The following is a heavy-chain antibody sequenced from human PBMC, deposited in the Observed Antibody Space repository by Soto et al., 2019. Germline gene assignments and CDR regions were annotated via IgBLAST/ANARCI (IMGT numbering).Heavy chain of an antibody. Sequence: EVQLVESGGDLVQRGGSLRLSCAASGFPFSSYWMHWVRHTPGKGLDWVARISGDGVTTYYAVSVTGRFTVSRDNAKNTLSLQISGLRAEDTAVYYCAREYYGLLTGYYTDYWGQGTLVSVSS. D-gene: IGHD3-9*01. V-gene: IGHV3-74*01. J-gene: IGHJ4*02. CDR1: GFPFSSYW. CDR2: ISGDGVTT. CDR3: AREYYGLLTGYYTDY.